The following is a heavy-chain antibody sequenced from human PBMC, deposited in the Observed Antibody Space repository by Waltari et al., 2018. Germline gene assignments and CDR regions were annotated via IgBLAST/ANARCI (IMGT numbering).Heavy chain of an antibody. D-gene: IGHD6-19*01. CDR3: AKGETSGXYRCFDY. Sequence: EVQLVESXGDLVQPGGSLRLSCXASGXPFSSYXMXWVRQAPGKGLEWVSSITGSGGTTXYAASVKGXFTIXRDXSKXTXYXQMNSLRAXXTAVXYCAKGETSGXYRCFDYXGQGALVTVXS. CDR2: ITGSGGTT. CDR1: GXPFSSYX. J-gene: IGHJ4*02. V-gene: IGHV3-23*04.